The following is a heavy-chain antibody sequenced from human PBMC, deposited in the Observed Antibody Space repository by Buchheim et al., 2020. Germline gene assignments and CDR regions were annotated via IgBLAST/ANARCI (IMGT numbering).Heavy chain of an antibody. V-gene: IGHV3-30*18. CDR1: GFTFSSYG. CDR3: AKERYSSSWYSDY. Sequence: QVQLVESGGGVVQPGRSLRLSCAASGFTFSSYGMHWVRQAPGKGLEWVAVISYDGSNKYYADSVKGRFTISRDNSKKTLYLQMNSLRAEDTAVYYCAKERYSSSWYSDYWGQGTL. D-gene: IGHD6-13*01. CDR2: ISYDGSNK. J-gene: IGHJ4*02.